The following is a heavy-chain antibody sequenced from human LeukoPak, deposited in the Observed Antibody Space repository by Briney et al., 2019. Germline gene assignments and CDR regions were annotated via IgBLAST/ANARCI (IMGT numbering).Heavy chain of an antibody. Sequence: SQTLSLTCTVSGGSISSGGYYWGWIRQHPGKGLEWIGYIYYSGSTYYNPSLKSRVTISVDTSKNQFSLKLSSVTAADTAVYYCARDAGGWFDPWGQGTLVTVSS. CDR1: GGSISSGGYY. J-gene: IGHJ5*02. CDR3: ARDAGGWFDP. D-gene: IGHD3-10*01. V-gene: IGHV4-31*03. CDR2: IYYSGST.